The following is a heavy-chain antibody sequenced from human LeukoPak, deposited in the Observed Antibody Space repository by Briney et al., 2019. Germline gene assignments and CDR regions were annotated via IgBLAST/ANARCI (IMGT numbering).Heavy chain of an antibody. CDR3: AKEAESGSLKDAFDI. CDR2: ISGSGGST. CDR1: GFTFSSYG. J-gene: IGHJ3*02. V-gene: IGHV3-23*01. D-gene: IGHD3-10*01. Sequence: GGTLRLSCAASGFTFSSYGMSWVCQAPGKGLEWVSAISGSGGSTYYADSVKGRFTISRDNSKNTLYLQMNSLRAEDTAVYYCAKEAESGSLKDAFDIWGQGTMVTVSS.